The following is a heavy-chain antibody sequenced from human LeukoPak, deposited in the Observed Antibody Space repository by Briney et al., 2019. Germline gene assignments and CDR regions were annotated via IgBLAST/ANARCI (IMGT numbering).Heavy chain of an antibody. D-gene: IGHD3-10*01. Sequence: ASVKVSCKASGYTFTGYYMHWVRQAPGQGLEWMGWINPNSGGTNYAQEFQGRVTMTRDTSISTAYMELSRLRSDDTAVYYCARVPYYYGSGSEYYFDYWGQGTLVTVSS. CDR1: GYTFTGYY. CDR3: ARVPYYYGSGSEYYFDY. J-gene: IGHJ4*02. V-gene: IGHV1-2*02. CDR2: INPNSGGT.